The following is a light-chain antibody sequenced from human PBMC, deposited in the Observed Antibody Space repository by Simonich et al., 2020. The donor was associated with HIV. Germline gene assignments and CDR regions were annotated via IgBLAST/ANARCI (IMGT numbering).Light chain of an antibody. J-gene: IGKJ4*01. V-gene: IGKV3-15*01. CDR3: QQYNNWPLT. Sequence: DIVLTQSPGTLSLSPGDRATLSCRASQSVSSSYLAWYQQKPGLAPRLLIYDASSRATGIPVSFSGSGSGTEFTLTISIMQSEDFAVYYCQQYNNWPLTFGGGTRVEI. CDR2: DAS. CDR1: QSVSSSY.